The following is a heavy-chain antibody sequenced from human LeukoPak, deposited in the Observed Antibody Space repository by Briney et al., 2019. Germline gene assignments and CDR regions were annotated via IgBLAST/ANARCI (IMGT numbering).Heavy chain of an antibody. CDR3: TRNTGAD. Sequence: PGGSLRLSCTASGFPFSNYWMSWLRQAPGKGLEWVANIKWDGSEKYYVDSVKGRFTISRDNAKNSLCLQMSSLRAEDTAVYYCTRNTGADWGQGTLVTVSS. V-gene: IGHV3-7*01. CDR1: GFPFSNYW. J-gene: IGHJ4*02. D-gene: IGHD1-14*01. CDR2: IKWDGSEK.